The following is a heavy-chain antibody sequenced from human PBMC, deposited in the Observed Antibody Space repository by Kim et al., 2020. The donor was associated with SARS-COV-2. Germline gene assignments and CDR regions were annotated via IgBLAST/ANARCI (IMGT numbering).Heavy chain of an antibody. CDR3: ARGGWAAADVTPEDY. V-gene: IGHV3-30*04. D-gene: IGHD6-13*01. CDR2: ISYDGSNK. J-gene: IGHJ4*01. CDR1: GFTFSSYA. Sequence: GGSLRLSCAASGFTFSSYAMHWVRQAPGKGLEWVAVISYDGSNKYYADSVKGRFTISRDNSKNTLYLQMNSLRAEDTAVYYCARGGWAAADVTPEDYWG.